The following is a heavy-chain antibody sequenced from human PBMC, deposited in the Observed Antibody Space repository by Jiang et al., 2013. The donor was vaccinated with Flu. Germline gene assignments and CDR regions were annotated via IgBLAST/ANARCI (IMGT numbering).Heavy chain of an antibody. CDR2: IYYSGST. D-gene: IGHD1-1*01. J-gene: IGHJ4*02. CDR1: GGSISSSSYY. CDR3: ARHKPNARAFEY. Sequence: TLSLTCTVSGGSISSSSYYWGWIRQPPGKGLEWIGSIYYSGSTYYNPSLKSRVTISVDTSKNQLSLKLSSVTAADTAVYYCARHKPNARAFEYWGQGTLVTVSS. V-gene: IGHV4-39*01.